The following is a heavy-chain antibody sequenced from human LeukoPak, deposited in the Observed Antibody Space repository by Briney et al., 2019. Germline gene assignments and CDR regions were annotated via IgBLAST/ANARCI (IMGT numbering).Heavy chain of an antibody. CDR2: ISGSSRTR. Sequence: GGSLRLSCAASGFTFSSYSMNWVRQAPGKGLEWVSSISGSSRTRYYADPVKGRFTISRDNAKNSLYLQMNSLRAEDTALYYCARRNYYDGSGYPGAVDNWGQGTLVTVSS. J-gene: IGHJ4*02. CDR3: ARRNYYDGSGYPGAVDN. CDR1: GFTFSSYS. D-gene: IGHD3-22*01. V-gene: IGHV3-48*04.